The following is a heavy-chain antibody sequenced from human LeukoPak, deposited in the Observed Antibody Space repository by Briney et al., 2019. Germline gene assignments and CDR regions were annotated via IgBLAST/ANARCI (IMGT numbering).Heavy chain of an antibody. CDR1: GFSFSNYW. V-gene: IGHV3-74*01. J-gene: IGHJ6*02. CDR3: TKDLTPGGADV. Sequence: GESLRLSCAASGFSFSNYWFHWVRQAPGEGLVGVSRTNEHGTIINYADSVKGRFTISRDNAKKSLYLQMNGLRVEDTAFYYCTKDLTPGGADVWGQGTTVTVSS. CDR2: TNEHGTII. D-gene: IGHD3-10*01.